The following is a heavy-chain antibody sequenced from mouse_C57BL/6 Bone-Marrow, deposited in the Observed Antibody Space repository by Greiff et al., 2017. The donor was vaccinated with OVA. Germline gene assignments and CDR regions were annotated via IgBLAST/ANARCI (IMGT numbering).Heavy chain of an antibody. V-gene: IGHV1-36*01. CDR2: VYPYNGGT. CDR3: ATYGGGD. Sequence: EVKLVESGPVLVKPGPSVKISCKASGFTFTDYYMHWVKQSPGQGLEWIGLVYPYNGGTSSNQKFKGKATLTVDPSSSTAYMELNSRTCEDSAFYYCATYGGGDWGQGTTLTVSS. D-gene: IGHD1-1*01. J-gene: IGHJ2*01. CDR1: GFTFTDYY.